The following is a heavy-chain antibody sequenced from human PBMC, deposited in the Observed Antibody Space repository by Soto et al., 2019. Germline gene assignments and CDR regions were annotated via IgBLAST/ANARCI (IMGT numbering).Heavy chain of an antibody. CDR2: INPNSGGT. Sequence: ASVKVSCKASGHTFTRSGISWVRQAPGQGLEWMGWINPNSGGTNYAQKFQGWVTMTRDTSISTAYMELSRLRSDDTAVYYCARDQEMAHHYYGMDVWGQGTTVTVSS. J-gene: IGHJ6*02. V-gene: IGHV1-2*04. CDR3: ARDQEMAHHYYGMDV. CDR1: GHTFTRSG.